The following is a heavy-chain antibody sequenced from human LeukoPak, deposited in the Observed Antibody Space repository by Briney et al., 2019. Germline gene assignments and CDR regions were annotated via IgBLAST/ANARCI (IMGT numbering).Heavy chain of an antibody. CDR2: ISGSGGST. CDR1: GFTFSSYA. V-gene: IGHV3-23*01. J-gene: IGHJ4*02. CDR3: ANHGGYDFWSGLYYFDY. D-gene: IGHD3-3*01. Sequence: GGSLRLSCAASGFTFSSYAMSWVRQAPGKGLEWVSAISGSGGSTYYADSVKGRFTISRDNSKNTLYLQMNSLRAEDTAVYYCANHGGYDFWSGLYYFDYWGQGTLVTVSS.